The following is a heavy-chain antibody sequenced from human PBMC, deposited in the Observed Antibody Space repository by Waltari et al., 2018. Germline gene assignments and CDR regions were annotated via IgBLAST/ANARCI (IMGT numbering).Heavy chain of an antibody. J-gene: IGHJ6*03. CDR3: ATHKLGISQHYYHMGA. CDR1: GGPFGGYG. D-gene: IGHD7-27*01. V-gene: IGHV1-69*12. Sequence: VQLVQSGAEVRTPGSSVKVSRKASGGPFGGYGISWVRLTPGQRLEWLGVIIPIFGIPDYSQKFQDRLTITADASTSTAYMELSSLTSEDTAIYFCATHKLGISQHYYHMGAWGKGTTVTISS. CDR2: IIPIFGIP.